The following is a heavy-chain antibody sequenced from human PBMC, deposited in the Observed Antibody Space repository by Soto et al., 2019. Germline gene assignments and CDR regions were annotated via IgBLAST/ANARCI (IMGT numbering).Heavy chain of an antibody. CDR2: IYATGTT. CDR1: GASISGYD. V-gene: IGHV4-4*07. J-gene: IGHJ5*02. CDR3: VRDGTKTLRDWFDP. Sequence: PSETLSLTCTVSGASISGYDWSWIRKAAGKGLEWIGRIYATGTTDYNPSLKSRGMMSVDTSKKQFSLKLRSVTAADTAVYYCVRDGTKTLRDWFDPWGQGISVTVSS. D-gene: IGHD1-1*01.